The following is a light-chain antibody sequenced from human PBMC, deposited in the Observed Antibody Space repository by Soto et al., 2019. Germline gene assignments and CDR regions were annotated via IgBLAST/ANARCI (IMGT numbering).Light chain of an antibody. CDR2: DVS. V-gene: IGLV2-14*01. J-gene: IGLJ1*01. Sequence: QSVLTQPASVSGSPGQSIAISCTGTSSGVGGYSYVSWYQQQPGKAPKLVISDVSNRPSGVSDRFSGSKSGNTASLTISGLQTEDESDYYCASYTTSSTYVFGTGTKLTVL. CDR1: SSGVGGYSY. CDR3: ASYTTSSTYV.